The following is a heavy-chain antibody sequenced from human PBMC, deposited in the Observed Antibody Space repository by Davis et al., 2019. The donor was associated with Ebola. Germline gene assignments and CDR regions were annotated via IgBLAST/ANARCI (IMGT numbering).Heavy chain of an antibody. CDR2: IYYTGSA. CDR3: AERGGSV. V-gene: IGHV4-59*11. CDR1: GGSISSHY. D-gene: IGHD3-16*01. Sequence: PSETLSLTCTVSGGSISSHYWSWIRQPPGKGLEWFGNIYYTGSAYYNSSLNSRVTISVDTSKNQFSLKLSSVTAADTAMYYCAERGGSVWGQGTLVTVSS. J-gene: IGHJ4*02.